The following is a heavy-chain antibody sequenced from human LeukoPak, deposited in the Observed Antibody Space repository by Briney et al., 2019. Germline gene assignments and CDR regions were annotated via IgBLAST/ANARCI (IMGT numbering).Heavy chain of an antibody. V-gene: IGHV4-61*05. D-gene: IGHD6-13*01. CDR2: IFYSGST. J-gene: IGHJ2*01. Sequence: PSETLSLTCTVSGGSISYSSYYWGWIRQPPGKGLEWIGYIFYSGSTNYNPSLKSRVTISVDTSKNQFSLKLSSVTAADTAVYYCARVYYSNSYDYWYFDLWGRGTLVTVSS. CDR1: GGSISYSSYY. CDR3: ARVYYSNSYDYWYFDL.